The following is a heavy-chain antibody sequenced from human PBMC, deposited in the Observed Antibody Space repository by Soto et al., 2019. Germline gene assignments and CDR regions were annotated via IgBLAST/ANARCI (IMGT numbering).Heavy chain of an antibody. D-gene: IGHD2-21*01. CDR2: IYYSGST. CDR3: ARGTDSPQIASYHYGLDV. CDR1: CGAVTSYY. V-gene: IGHV4-59*02. Sequence: SETLSRTCTVSCGAVTSYYWSWIRHPPGKGMEWIGYIYYSGSTNYNPSLKSRVTLSVDMSKNQFSLTLTSVTAADTAVYYCARGTDSPQIASYHYGLDVSGHGSAVTVFS. J-gene: IGHJ6*02.